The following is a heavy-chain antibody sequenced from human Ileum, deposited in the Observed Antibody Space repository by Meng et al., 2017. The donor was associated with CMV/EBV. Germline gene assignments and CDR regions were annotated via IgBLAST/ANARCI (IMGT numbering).Heavy chain of an antibody. D-gene: IGHD3-3*01. CDR1: GGSISSYY. CDR3: ARGTYDFWSGYGMDV. CDR2: IYYSGST. Sequence: SETLSLTCTVPGGSISSYYWSWIRQPPGKGLEWIGYIYYSGSTNYNPSLKSRVTISVDTSKNQFSLKLSSVTAADTAVYYCARGTYDFWSGYGMDVWGQGTTVTVSS. J-gene: IGHJ6*02. V-gene: IGHV4-59*01.